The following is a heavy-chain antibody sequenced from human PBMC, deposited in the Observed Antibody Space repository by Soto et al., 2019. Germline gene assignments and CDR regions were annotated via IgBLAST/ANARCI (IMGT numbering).Heavy chain of an antibody. D-gene: IGHD2-2*01. V-gene: IGHV3-7*01. CDR1: GFTFSTYW. CDR3: ATAISSPFSNFDY. J-gene: IGHJ4*02. Sequence: EVQLVQSGGDLVQPGGSLRLSCVASGFTFSTYWMTWVRQAPGMGLEWVAGIKEDASEELYVDSVKGRFSVPRDNAKNSLYLQLNSLSAEDTAVYYCATAISSPFSNFDYWGQGSLVTLSS. CDR2: IKEDASEE.